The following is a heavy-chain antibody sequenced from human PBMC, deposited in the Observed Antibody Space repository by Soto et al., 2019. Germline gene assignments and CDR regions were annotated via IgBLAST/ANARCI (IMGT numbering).Heavy chain of an antibody. CDR2: ISSSGTTI. J-gene: IGHJ4*02. D-gene: IGHD3-22*01. V-gene: IGHV3-48*03. CDR3: AKDSSGSLFDY. Sequence: EVQLVESGGGLVQPGGSLRLSCVASEFTFSSYEMNWVRQAPGKGLEWVSYISSSGTTIYYADSVKGRFTISRDNSKNTLYLQMNSLRAEDTAVYYCAKDSSGSLFDYWGQGTLVTVSS. CDR1: EFTFSSYE.